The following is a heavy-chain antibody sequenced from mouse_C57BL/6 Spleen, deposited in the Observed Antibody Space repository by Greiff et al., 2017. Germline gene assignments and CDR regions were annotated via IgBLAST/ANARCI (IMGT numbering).Heavy chain of an antibody. J-gene: IGHJ3*01. V-gene: IGHV1-52*01. D-gene: IGHD2-5*01. CDR1: GYTFTSYW. CDR3: AREGNSNSCAY. Sequence: QVQLQQPVAELVRPGSSVKLSCKASGYTFTSYWMHWVKQRPIQGLEWIGNIDPSDSETHYNQKFKDKATLTVDKSSSTAYMQLSSLTSEDYAVNYCAREGNSNSCAYWGQGTLVTVSA. CDR2: IDPSDSET.